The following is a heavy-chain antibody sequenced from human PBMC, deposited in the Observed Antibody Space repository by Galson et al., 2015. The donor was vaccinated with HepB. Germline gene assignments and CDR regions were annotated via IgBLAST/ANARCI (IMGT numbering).Heavy chain of an antibody. J-gene: IGHJ4*02. CDR2: ISASTIYT. CDR1: GFTFSDYY. D-gene: IGHD4-17*01. Sequence: SLRLSCAASGFTFSDYYMSWIRQAPGKGLKWLSYISASTIYTNYADSVKGRFTVSRDNAKNSLNLQMNSLRAEDTAVYYCARVADADYGDHTHFDSWGQGTLVTVSS. V-gene: IGHV3-11*06. CDR3: ARVADADYGDHTHFDS.